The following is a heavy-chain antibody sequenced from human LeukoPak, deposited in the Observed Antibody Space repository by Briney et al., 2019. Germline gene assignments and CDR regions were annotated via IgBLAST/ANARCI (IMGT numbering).Heavy chain of an antibody. Sequence: GGSLRLSCAASGFTFSSYAMSWVRQAPGKGLEWVSTISGSGGSTYYAHSVKGRFTISRDNSENTVYLQMRSLRAEDTAVYYCAKDGYGSKSYIDLDYCGQGTLVTVSS. CDR1: GFTFSSYA. D-gene: IGHD3-10*01. CDR2: ISGSGGST. J-gene: IGHJ4*02. V-gene: IGHV3-23*01. CDR3: AKDGYGSKSYIDLDY.